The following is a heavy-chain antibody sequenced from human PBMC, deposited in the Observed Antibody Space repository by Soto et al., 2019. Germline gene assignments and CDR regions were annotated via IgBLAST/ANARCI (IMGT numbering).Heavy chain of an antibody. V-gene: IGHV4-34*01. Sequence: ETLSLTCAAFSGPLGDHYCTWIRQAPEKGLEWIGEIHPSRSNDYNPSLKSRLTLYLATSRKQFPLKLASVTAADTAVYFCARGKPSGYRFGPRNFFYYGLEVWGPGTTV. CDR2: IHPSRSN. CDR1: SGPLGDHY. D-gene: IGHD5-18*01. J-gene: IGHJ6*02. CDR3: ARGKPSGYRFGPRNFFYYGLEV.